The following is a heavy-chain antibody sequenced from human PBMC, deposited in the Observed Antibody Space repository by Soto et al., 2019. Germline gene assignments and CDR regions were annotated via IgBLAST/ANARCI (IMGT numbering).Heavy chain of an antibody. CDR3: ARSLYSTNWNWFDP. CDR1: GGSISSYY. D-gene: IGHD6-13*01. V-gene: IGHV4-59*01. J-gene: IGHJ5*02. Sequence: QVQLQESGPGLVKPSETLSLTCTVSGGSISSYYWNWILQPPGKRMEWIGCIHYSGSTNYNPSLKSRVTMSVDTSRNQFSLRLSSVTAADTAVYHCARSLYSTNWNWFDPWGQGTLVTVSS. CDR2: IHYSGST.